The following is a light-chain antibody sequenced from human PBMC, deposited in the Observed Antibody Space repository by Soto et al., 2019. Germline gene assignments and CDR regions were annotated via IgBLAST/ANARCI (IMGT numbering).Light chain of an antibody. CDR3: QQYNGYWT. J-gene: IGKJ1*01. CDR1: QSISDS. V-gene: IGKV1-5*03. Sequence: DIQMTQSPSTLSASVGARVTITCRASQSISDSLAWYQQKPGKAPKHLIYEASSLKSGVPSRFSGSRSGTEYTLTISSLQPDDFATYYCQQYNGYWTFGQGTKVEIK. CDR2: EAS.